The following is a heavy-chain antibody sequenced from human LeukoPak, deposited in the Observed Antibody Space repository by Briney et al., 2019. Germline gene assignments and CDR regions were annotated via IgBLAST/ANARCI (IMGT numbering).Heavy chain of an antibody. V-gene: IGHV1-69*05. CDR2: IIPIFGTA. CDR1: GGTFSSYA. CDR3: ARDSPRPSEYMDV. J-gene: IGHJ6*03. Sequence: SVTVSCKVSGGTFSSYAISWVRQAPGQGLEWMGGIIPIFGTANYAQKFQGRVTITTDESTSTAYMELSSLRSEDTAVYYCARDSPRPSEYMDVWGKGTTVTVSS.